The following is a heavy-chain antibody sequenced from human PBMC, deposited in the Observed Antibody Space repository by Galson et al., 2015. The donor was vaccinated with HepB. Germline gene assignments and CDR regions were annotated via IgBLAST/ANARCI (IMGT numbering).Heavy chain of an antibody. D-gene: IGHD1-1*01. CDR3: AASWQTEGAFDF. CDR1: GFTVRNAW. J-gene: IGHJ3*01. CDR2: IKSITAGGTT. Sequence: SLRLSCAVSGFTVRNAWMIWVRQAPGKGLEYVGRIKSITAGGTTDSAAPVKGRFTISRDDSTNTLYLQMDSLRADDTGLYYCAASWQTEGAFDFWSRGTMVTVSS. V-gene: IGHV3-15*01.